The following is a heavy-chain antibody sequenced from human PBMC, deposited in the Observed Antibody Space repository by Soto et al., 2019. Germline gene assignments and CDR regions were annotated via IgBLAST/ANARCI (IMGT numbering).Heavy chain of an antibody. CDR1: GFTFGDSY. Sequence: QVQLVESGGGLVPPGASLRLSCAGSGFTFGDSYMSWIRQAPGKGLEWLSYISPGSRYPAYADSVKGRFTISRDNAKRSLYLQMMSLTAEDTAIYYCVRGGGGGLFDPWGQGTMVTVSS. D-gene: IGHD2-15*01. CDR2: ISPGSRYP. V-gene: IGHV3-11*06. CDR3: VRGGGGGLFDP. J-gene: IGHJ5*02.